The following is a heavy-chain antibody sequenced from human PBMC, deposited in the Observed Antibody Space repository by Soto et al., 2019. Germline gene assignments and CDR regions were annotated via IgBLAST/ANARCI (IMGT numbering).Heavy chain of an antibody. Sequence: QVQLVQSGAEVKKPGASVKVSCKASGYTFTSYGISWVRQAPGQGLXWMGWISAYNGNTNYAQKLQGRVTMTTDTXXSTXXXXXXXXXXXXXXXXXXXXXTPDXVVVVAAAMDVWGQGTTVTVSS. J-gene: IGHJ6*02. CDR3: XXXTPDXVVVVAAAMDV. CDR1: GYTFTSYG. D-gene: IGHD2-15*01. CDR2: ISAYNGNT. V-gene: IGHV1-18*01.